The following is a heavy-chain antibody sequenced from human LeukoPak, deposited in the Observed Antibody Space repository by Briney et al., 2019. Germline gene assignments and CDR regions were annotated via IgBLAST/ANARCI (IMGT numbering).Heavy chain of an antibody. D-gene: IGHD3-16*01. CDR3: AKDYAVGSIDY. J-gene: IGHJ4*02. CDR2: ISRSGEST. Sequence: ETLSLTCTVSGGSISSSSYYWGWIRQAPGKGLEWVSSISRSGESTFYADSVRGRFTISRDNSKNTVSLQMESLRAEDTALYYCAKDYAVGSIDYWGQGTLVTVSS. V-gene: IGHV3-23*01. CDR1: GGSISSSSYY.